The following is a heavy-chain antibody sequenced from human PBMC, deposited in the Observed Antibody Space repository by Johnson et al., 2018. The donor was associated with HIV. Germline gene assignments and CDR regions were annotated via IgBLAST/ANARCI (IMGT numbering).Heavy chain of an antibody. CDR2: IRSKANSYAT. J-gene: IGHJ3*02. Sequence: VQLVESGGGLVQPGGSLRLSCAASGFTFSGSAMHWVRQASGKGLEWVGRIRSKANSYATAYAASVKGRFTISRDESKNTAYLQMNSLRAEDTAVFYCARDRSKLLYPFDAFDIWGQGTMVTVSS. CDR3: ARDRSKLLYPFDAFDI. D-gene: IGHD2-21*02. CDR1: GFTFSGSA. V-gene: IGHV3-73*01.